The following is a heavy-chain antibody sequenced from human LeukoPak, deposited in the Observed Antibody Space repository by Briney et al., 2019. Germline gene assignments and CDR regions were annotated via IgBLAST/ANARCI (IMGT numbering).Heavy chain of an antibody. CDR2: ISGSGGST. CDR3: AKDRQTNYYGSGSYIV. CDR1: GFTFSSYA. J-gene: IGHJ4*02. Sequence: PGGSLRLSCAASGFTFSSYAMSWVRQAPGKGLEWVSAISGSGGSTYYADSVKGRFTISRDNSKNTLYLQMNRLRAEDTAVYYCAKDRQTNYYGSGSYIVWGQGTLVTVSS. D-gene: IGHD3-10*01. V-gene: IGHV3-23*01.